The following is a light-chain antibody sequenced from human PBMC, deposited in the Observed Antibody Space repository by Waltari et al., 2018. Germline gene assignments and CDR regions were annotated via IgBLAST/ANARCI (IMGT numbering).Light chain of an antibody. CDR2: GAS. J-gene: IGKJ3*01. CDR1: LSILHSSANKNQ. Sequence: DIVMTQSPDSLSVSLGERATINCKSSLSILHSSANKNQLGWYQQKSGQSPKLHIYGASTRESVVPDRFSGSGSGTDFTLTISSLQTEDVAVYYCQQYYSTPFTFGPGTKVDIK. CDR3: QQYYSTPFT. V-gene: IGKV4-1*01.